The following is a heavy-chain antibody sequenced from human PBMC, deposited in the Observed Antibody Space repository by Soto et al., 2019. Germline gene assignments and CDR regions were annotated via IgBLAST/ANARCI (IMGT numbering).Heavy chain of an antibody. V-gene: IGHV3-21*01. CDR3: ARDPPNYDFWGGYPPSYGMDV. J-gene: IGHJ6*02. CDR2: ISSTSSYS. Sequence: LRLCSAAPGFTFSTYSMNSVPQNSVKRLEGDSSISSTSSYSYSVYTLKGRFTIARYDAKNSHDLQMNSLKAEDTAVYHCARDPPNYDFWGGYPPSYGMDVWGQGTTVTVSS. CDR1: GFTFSTYS. D-gene: IGHD3-3*01.